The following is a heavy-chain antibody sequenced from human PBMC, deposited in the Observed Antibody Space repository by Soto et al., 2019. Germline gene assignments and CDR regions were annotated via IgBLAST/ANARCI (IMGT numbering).Heavy chain of an antibody. D-gene: IGHD3-22*01. J-gene: IGHJ6*02. Sequence: EVQLVESGGGLFQPGGSLRLSCAASGFTFSNYDINWVRQAPGKGPEWISHISSSGGIIYYADSVKGRFTISRDNAKNSLYLQMNSLIGEDTALYYCAREFSVSSSDYYAYYYGMDFWGQGTAVTVPS. CDR2: ISSSGGII. V-gene: IGHV3-48*03. CDR3: AREFSVSSSDYYAYYYGMDF. CDR1: GFTFSNYD.